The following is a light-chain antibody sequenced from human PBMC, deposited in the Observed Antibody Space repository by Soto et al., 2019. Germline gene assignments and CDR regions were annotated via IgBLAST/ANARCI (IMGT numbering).Light chain of an antibody. CDR1: QSVGTY. CDR2: DAS. CDR3: QQRSNWPPIT. Sequence: DIVLTQSPATLSLSPGERATLSCRASQSVGTYLAWYQQKPGQAPRLLIYDASHRITGIPARFSGSGSGTDFTLTSSSLEPEDFAVYYCQQRSNWPPITFGQGTRLEIK. V-gene: IGKV3-11*01. J-gene: IGKJ5*01.